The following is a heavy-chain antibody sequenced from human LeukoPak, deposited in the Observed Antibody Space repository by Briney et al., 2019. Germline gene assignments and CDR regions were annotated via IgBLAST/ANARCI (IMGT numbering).Heavy chain of an antibody. D-gene: IGHD1-14*01. Sequence: GGSLRLSCAASGFTVSSNYMSWVRQAPGKGLEWVSVIYSGGSTYYADSVKGRFTISRDNSKNTLYLQMNSLRAEDTAVYYCARASPTTNKGAYGWFDPWGQGTLVTVSS. CDR3: ARASPTTNKGAYGWFDP. CDR1: GFTVSSNY. V-gene: IGHV3-53*01. J-gene: IGHJ5*02. CDR2: IYSGGST.